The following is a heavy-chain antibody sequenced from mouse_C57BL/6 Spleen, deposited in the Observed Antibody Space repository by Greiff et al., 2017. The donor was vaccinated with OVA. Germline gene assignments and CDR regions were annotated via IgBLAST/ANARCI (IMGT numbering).Heavy chain of an antibody. J-gene: IGHJ3*01. CDR2: ISNGGGST. V-gene: IGHV5-12*01. CDR1: GFTFSDYY. CDR3: ARHDYGWFAY. Sequence: EVQGVESGGGLVQPGGSLKLSCAASGFTFSDYYMYWVRQTPEKRLEWVAYISNGGGSTYYPDTVKGRFTISRDNAKNTLYLQMSRLKSEDTAMYYCARHDYGWFAYWGQGTLVTVSA. D-gene: IGHD2-4*01.